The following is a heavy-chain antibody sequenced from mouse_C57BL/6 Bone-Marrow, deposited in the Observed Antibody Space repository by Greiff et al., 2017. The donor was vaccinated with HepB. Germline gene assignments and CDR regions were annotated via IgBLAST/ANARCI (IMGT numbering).Heavy chain of an antibody. Sequence: EVKVEESGGGLVKPGGSLKLSCAASGFTFSSYAMSWVRQTPEKRLEWVATISDGGSYTYYPDNVKGRFTISRDNAKNNLYLQMSHLKSEDTAMYYCARGSLLYGYWGQGTSVTVSS. D-gene: IGHD1-1*01. V-gene: IGHV5-4*03. CDR3: ARGSLLYGY. CDR2: ISDGGSYT. CDR1: GFTFSSYA. J-gene: IGHJ4*01.